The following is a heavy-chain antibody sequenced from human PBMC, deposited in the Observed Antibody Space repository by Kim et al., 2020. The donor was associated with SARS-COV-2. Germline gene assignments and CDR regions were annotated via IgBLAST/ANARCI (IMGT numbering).Heavy chain of an antibody. CDR3: ARELHYYDTSGPVFDY. V-gene: IGHV4-59*01. CDR2: VFSSGNT. CDR1: GGSISDYY. D-gene: IGHD3-22*01. Sequence: SETLSLTCTVSGGSISDYYWGWIRQPPGQGLEWLGYVFSSGNTKYNPSLKSRVTISVDIAKNQFSLSLNSVTAADTAQYYCARELHYYDTSGPVFDYWG. J-gene: IGHJ4*01.